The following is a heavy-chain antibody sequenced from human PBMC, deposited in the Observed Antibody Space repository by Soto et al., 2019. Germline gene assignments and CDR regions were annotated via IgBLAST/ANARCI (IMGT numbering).Heavy chain of an antibody. V-gene: IGHV4-34*01. Sequence: SETLSLTCAVYGGSFSGYYWSWIRQPPGKGLEWIGEINHSGSTNYNPSLKSRVTISVDTSKNQFSLKLSSVTAADTAVYYCARGKHVVVVAATLSRWFDPWGQGTLVTVSS. CDR1: GGSFSGYY. CDR3: ARGKHVVVVAATLSRWFDP. CDR2: INHSGST. J-gene: IGHJ5*02. D-gene: IGHD2-15*01.